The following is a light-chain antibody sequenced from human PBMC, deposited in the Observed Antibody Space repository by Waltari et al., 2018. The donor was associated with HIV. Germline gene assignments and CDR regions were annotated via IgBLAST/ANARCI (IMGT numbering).Light chain of an antibody. J-gene: IGLJ2*01. Sequence: QSALTQPASVSGSPGQSITISCTGASNDIFNYNYVSWYQQHPAKAPKLILYDVTSPPSGVSNRSSSSKSRNTASLTISGRQADDEADYYCISYTNHNTLIFGGVTKLTVL. V-gene: IGLV2-14*03. CDR1: SNDIFNYNY. CDR3: ISYTNHNTLI. CDR2: DVT.